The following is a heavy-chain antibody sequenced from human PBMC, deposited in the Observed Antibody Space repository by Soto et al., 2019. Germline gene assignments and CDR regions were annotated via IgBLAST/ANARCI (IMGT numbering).Heavy chain of an antibody. Sequence: EVQLVESGGGLVQPGRSLRLSCGASGFTFNDYAMHWVRQAPGKGLEWVSGINWESGAIGYADSVKGRFAISRDNAKNSLYLQMNSLRVEDTALYYCAKVERPQTYDAFDIWGQGTMVTVSS. CDR1: GFTFNDYA. CDR3: AKVERPQTYDAFDI. CDR2: INWESGAI. V-gene: IGHV3-9*01. J-gene: IGHJ3*02.